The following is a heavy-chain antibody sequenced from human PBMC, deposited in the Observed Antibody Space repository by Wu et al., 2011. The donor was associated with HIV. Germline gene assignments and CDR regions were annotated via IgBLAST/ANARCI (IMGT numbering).Heavy chain of an antibody. CDR2: MNPSAGSA. D-gene: IGHD3-16*01. CDR3: TRRLQSRLRGLGLGY. Sequence: QVQLVQSGAEVKRPGASVKVSCKTSGYTFSNYDIHWVRQAPGQGLEWMGWMNPSAGSAGFAPKLRGRVSLTRNTSISTAYMELSSLRSEDTAVYYCTRRLQSRLRGLGLGYWGQGTLVTVSS. CDR1: GYTFSNYD. J-gene: IGHJ4*02. V-gene: IGHV1-8*02.